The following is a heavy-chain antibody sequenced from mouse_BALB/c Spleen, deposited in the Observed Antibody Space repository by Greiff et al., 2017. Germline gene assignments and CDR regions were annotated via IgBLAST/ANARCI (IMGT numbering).Heavy chain of an antibody. J-gene: IGHJ4*01. CDR2: INSNGGST. CDR1: GFTFSSYG. V-gene: IGHV5-6-3*01. D-gene: IGHD2-10*02. Sequence: EVHLVESGGGLVQPGGSLKLSCAASGFTFSSYGMSWVRQTPDKRLELVATINSNGGSTYYPDSVKGRFTISRDNAKNTLYLQMSSLKSEDTAMYYCARVKYGNYVYYAMDYWGQGTSVTVSS. CDR3: ARVKYGNYVYYAMDY.